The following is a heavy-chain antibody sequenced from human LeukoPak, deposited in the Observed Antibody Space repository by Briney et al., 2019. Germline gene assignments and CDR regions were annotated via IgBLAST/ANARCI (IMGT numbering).Heavy chain of an antibody. CDR1: GYTFTSYG. J-gene: IGHJ4*02. CDR3: ARDVSPAQYYYGSGIEGYFDY. Sequence: GASVKVSCKASGYTFTSYGISWVRQAPGQGLECMGWISAYNGNTNYAQKLQGRVTMTTDTSTSTAYMELRSLRSDDTAVYYCARDVSPAQYYYGSGIEGYFDYWGQGTLVTVSS. CDR2: ISAYNGNT. V-gene: IGHV1-18*01. D-gene: IGHD3-10*01.